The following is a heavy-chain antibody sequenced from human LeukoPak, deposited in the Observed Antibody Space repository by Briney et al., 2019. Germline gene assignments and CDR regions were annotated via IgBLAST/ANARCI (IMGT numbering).Heavy chain of an antibody. J-gene: IGHJ5*02. CDR3: ARDKDA. CDR1: GLTVSNNY. CDR2: IYSDGTT. Sequence: GGSLRLSCVVSGLTVSNNYMSWVRQAPGKGLEWVSVIYSDGTTRNADSVKGRFTISRDNSKNTVYLQMDSLRAEDTAVYYCARDKDAWGQGTLVTVSS. V-gene: IGHV3-66*01.